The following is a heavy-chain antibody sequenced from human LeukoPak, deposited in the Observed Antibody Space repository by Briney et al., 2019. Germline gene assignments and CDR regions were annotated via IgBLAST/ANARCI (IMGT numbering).Heavy chain of an antibody. Sequence: PGGSLRLSCAASGFTFNNHAMGWVRQAPGEGLEWVSDVSDGGTSTCYADSVKGRFAMSRDNSKNTLYLQMNSLRAEDTAVYYCAKGIGRTCSRGNVFDSWGQGILVTVSS. CDR1: GFTFNNHA. D-gene: IGHD1-1*01. CDR2: VSDGGTST. CDR3: AKGIGRTCSRGNVFDS. V-gene: IGHV3-23*01. J-gene: IGHJ4*02.